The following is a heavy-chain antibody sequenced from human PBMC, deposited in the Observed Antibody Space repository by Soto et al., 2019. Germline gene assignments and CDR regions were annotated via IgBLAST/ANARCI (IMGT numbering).Heavy chain of an antibody. D-gene: IGHD3-3*01. CDR2: ISWNSGSI. V-gene: IGHV3-9*01. CDR1: GFTFDDYA. CDR3: AKDTVPLDFWSGYLFDY. Sequence: PGGSLRLSCAASGFTFDDYAMHWVRQAPGKGLEWVSGISWNSGSIGYADSVKGRFTISRDNAKNSPYLQMNSLRAEDTALYYCAKDTVPLDFWSGYLFDYWGQGTLVTVSS. J-gene: IGHJ4*02.